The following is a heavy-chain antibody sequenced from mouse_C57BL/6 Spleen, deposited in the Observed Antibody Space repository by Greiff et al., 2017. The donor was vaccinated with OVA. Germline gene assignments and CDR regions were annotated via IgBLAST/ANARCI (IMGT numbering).Heavy chain of an antibody. CDR3: ARCSNWYFDV. V-gene: IGHV1-66*01. CDR1: GYSFTSYY. Sequence: VQLQQSGPELVKPGASVKISCKASGYSFTSYYIHWVKQRPGQGLEWIGWIYPGSGNTKYNEKFKGKATLTADTSSSTAYMQLSSLTSEDSAVYYCARCSNWYFDVWGTGTTVTVSS. CDR2: IYPGSGNT. D-gene: IGHD1-1*01. J-gene: IGHJ1*03.